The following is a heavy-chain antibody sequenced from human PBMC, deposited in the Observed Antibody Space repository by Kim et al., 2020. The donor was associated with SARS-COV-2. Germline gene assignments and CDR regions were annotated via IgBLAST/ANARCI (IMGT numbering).Heavy chain of an antibody. CDR1: GFTFNNYA. J-gene: IGHJ3*01. D-gene: IGHD3-10*01. CDR3: ATSSAFFWFGKGLRAF. CDR2: ISYEGSIK. Sequence: GGSLRLSCGASGFTFNNYAMHWVRQAPGKGLEWVAVISYEGSIKYYADSVKGHFTVSRDWSKHTLYLHMRSLRPEVTALYDCATSSAFFWFGKGLRAF. V-gene: IGHV3-30*03.